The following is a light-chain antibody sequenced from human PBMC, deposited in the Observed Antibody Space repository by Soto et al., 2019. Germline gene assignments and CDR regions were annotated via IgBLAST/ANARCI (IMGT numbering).Light chain of an antibody. J-gene: IGKJ2*01. CDR2: WAS. V-gene: IGKV4-1*01. CDR3: QQYYSTPYT. Sequence: DIVMTQSPDSLAVSLGERATINCKSSQSVLYSSNNKNYLAWYQQKPGQPPKLLIYWASTRESGVLDRFSVSGSGTDFTLTISSLQSEDVAVYYCQQYYSTPYTFGQGTKLEIK. CDR1: QSVLYSSNNKNY.